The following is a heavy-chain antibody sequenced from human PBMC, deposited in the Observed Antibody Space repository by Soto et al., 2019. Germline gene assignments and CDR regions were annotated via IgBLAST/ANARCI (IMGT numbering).Heavy chain of an antibody. CDR2: IYYTGST. Sequence: LSLTCSVSGDSISSHYWNWIRQPPGKGLEWIGYIYYTGSTRYNASLKSRVTISFDTSKTHFSLDLKSVTAADTAVYYCARGALGTGYEPFDFWGHGTLVTVSS. J-gene: IGHJ4*01. D-gene: IGHD5-12*01. CDR1: GDSISSHY. V-gene: IGHV4-59*11. CDR3: ARGALGTGYEPFDF.